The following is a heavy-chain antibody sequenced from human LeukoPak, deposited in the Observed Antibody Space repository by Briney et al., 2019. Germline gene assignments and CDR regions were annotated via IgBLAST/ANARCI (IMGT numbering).Heavy chain of an antibody. CDR3: AKDDRDYGLR. Sequence: PGGSLRLSCAASGFTFSSYGMHWVRQAPGKGLEWVAVISYDGSNKYYADSVKGRFTISRDNSKNSLYLQMNSLRTEDTALYYCAKDDRDYGLRWGQGTLVTVSS. CDR2: ISYDGSNK. D-gene: IGHD4-17*01. CDR1: GFTFSSYG. J-gene: IGHJ4*02. V-gene: IGHV3-30*18.